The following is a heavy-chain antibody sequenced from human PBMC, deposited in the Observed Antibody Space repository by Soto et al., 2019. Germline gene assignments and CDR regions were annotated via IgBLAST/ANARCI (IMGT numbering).Heavy chain of an antibody. CDR3: ATDSAGRGPFDP. CDR2: TYHTGST. J-gene: IGHJ5*02. Sequence: PSETLSLTCTISGGSFGTNYWSWIRQAPGKGLEWIGYTYHTGSTEYNPSLKSRATISVDTSKNQFSLTLNSAAAADTAVYYCATDSAGRGPFDPWGQGILVPVSS. CDR1: GGSFGTNY. D-gene: IGHD3-10*01. V-gene: IGHV4-59*13.